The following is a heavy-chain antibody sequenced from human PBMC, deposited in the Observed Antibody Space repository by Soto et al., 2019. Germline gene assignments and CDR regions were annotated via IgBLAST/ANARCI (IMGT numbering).Heavy chain of an antibody. D-gene: IGHD2-2*01. J-gene: IGHJ6*03. Sequence: GGSLRLSCAASGFTFSSYGMHWVRQAPGKGLEWVAVIWYDGSNKYYAESVKGRFTISRDNSKNTLYLQMNSLRAEDTAVYYCAREDIVVVPAANSYYYYMDVWGKGTTVTVSS. CDR3: AREDIVVVPAANSYYYYMDV. V-gene: IGHV3-33*01. CDR2: IWYDGSNK. CDR1: GFTFSSYG.